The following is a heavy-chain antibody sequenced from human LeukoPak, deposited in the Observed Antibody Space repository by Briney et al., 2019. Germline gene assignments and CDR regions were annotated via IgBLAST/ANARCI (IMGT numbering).Heavy chain of an antibody. CDR3: ARATRIAAAEYYFDY. D-gene: IGHD6-13*01. J-gene: IGHJ4*02. Sequence: SQTLSLTCAVSGDSVSSSSAVWNWIRLSPSRGLECLGRTYYRSKWHNEYAESVKSRISITSDTSKNQFSLQLNSVTPEDTAVYYCARATRIAAAEYYFDYWGQGTLVTVSS. CDR2: TYYRSKWHN. CDR1: GDSVSSSSAV. V-gene: IGHV6-1*01.